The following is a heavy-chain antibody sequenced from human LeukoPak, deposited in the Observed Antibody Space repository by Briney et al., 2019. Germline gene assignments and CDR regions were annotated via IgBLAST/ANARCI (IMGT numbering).Heavy chain of an antibody. Sequence: SETLSLTCTVSGGSVSNYYWGWIRQSPGKGLEWIGYIYYTETSYNPSLKSRVTISADTSKNQFSLKLYSVTAADTAVYYCAELGITTIGGVWGKGTTVTISS. V-gene: IGHV4-59*02. J-gene: IGHJ6*04. CDR1: GGSVSNYY. CDR2: IYYTET. CDR3: AELGITTIGGV. D-gene: IGHD3-10*02.